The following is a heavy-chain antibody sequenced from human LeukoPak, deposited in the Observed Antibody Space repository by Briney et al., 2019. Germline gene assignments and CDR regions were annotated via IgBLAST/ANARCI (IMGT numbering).Heavy chain of an antibody. CDR1: GFTFSNAW. V-gene: IGHV3-15*01. CDR2: IKSKIDGGTT. D-gene: IGHD6-19*01. CDR3: TTAAVADPPYFDY. J-gene: IGHJ4*02. Sequence: GGSLRLSCAASGFTFSNAWMSWVRQAPGKGLEWVGRIKSKIDGGTTDYAAPVKGRFTISRDDSKNTLYLQMNSLKTEDTAVYYCTTAAVADPPYFDYWGQGTLVTVSS.